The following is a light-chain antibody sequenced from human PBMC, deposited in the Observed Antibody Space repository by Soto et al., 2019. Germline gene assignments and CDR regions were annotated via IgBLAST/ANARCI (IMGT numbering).Light chain of an antibody. J-gene: IGLJ1*01. CDR3: CSCAGSRYF. CDR1: TSDIGSYNL. Sequence: QSVLTQPGAVSGSPGQSITISCTGTTSDIGSYNLVSWYQQHPGKAPKLMIYEVSKRPSGVSNRFSGSKSGNTASLTISGLQAEDVADYRCCSCAGSRYFFGTGSKVTVL. CDR2: EVS. V-gene: IGLV2-23*02.